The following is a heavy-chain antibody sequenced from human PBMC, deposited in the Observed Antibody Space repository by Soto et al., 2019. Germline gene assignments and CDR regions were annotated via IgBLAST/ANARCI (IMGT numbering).Heavy chain of an antibody. CDR1: GFTFSSYL. D-gene: IGHD6-13*01. CDR3: ARGSGYSSSWYLL. Sequence: GGSLRLSCAASGFTFSSYLMHWVRQSPGKGLVWVSRINSDGSSTSYADSVKGRFTISRDNAKNTLYLQMNSLRAEDTAVYYCARGSGYSSSWYLLWGQGTLVTVSS. V-gene: IGHV3-74*01. CDR2: INSDGSST. J-gene: IGHJ4*02.